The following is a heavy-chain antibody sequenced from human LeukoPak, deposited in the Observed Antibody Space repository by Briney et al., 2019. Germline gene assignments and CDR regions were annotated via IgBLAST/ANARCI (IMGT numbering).Heavy chain of an antibody. D-gene: IGHD3-16*01. Sequence: PSETLSLTCTVSGGSISSVSYNWGWIRQPPGKGPEWIGSIYYSGSTYYNPSLKSRVTVSVDTSKNQFSLKLSSVTAADTAVYYCARDSMITFGGTHYMDVWGKGTTVTVSS. CDR2: IYYSGST. J-gene: IGHJ6*03. CDR3: ARDSMITFGGTHYMDV. V-gene: IGHV4-39*07. CDR1: GGSISSVSYN.